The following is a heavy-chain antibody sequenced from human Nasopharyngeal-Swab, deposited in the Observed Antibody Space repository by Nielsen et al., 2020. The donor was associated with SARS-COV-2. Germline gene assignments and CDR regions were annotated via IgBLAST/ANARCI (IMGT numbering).Heavy chain of an antibody. Sequence: GESLKISCAASGFTFSNAWMSWVRQAPGKGLEWVGRTRNKANGYTTEYAASVKGRFTISRDDSKNSVYLQTNSLKTEDTAVYYCARVFYGSVNSRWHFDLWGRGTLVTVSS. J-gene: IGHJ2*01. CDR1: GFTFSNAW. CDR3: ARVFYGSVNSRWHFDL. CDR2: TRNKANGYTT. D-gene: IGHD3-10*01. V-gene: IGHV3-72*01.